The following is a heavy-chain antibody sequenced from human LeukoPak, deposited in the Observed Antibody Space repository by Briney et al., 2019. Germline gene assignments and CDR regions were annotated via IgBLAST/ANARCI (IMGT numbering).Heavy chain of an antibody. CDR3: ARGGTGTMFD. V-gene: IGHV3-7*01. CDR2: IKQDGSEK. D-gene: IGHD1-7*01. J-gene: IGHJ4*02. Sequence: GGSLRLSCAASGFTFSRYWMTWVRQAPGKGLEWVANIKQDGSEKYYVDSVKGRFTISRDNAKNSLYLQMNSLRAEDTAVYYCARGGTGTMFDWGQGTLVTVSS. CDR1: GFTFSRYW.